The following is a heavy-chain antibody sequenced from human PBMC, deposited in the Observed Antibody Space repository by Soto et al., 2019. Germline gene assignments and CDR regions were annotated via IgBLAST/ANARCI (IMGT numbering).Heavy chain of an antibody. CDR2: IIPIFGTA. D-gene: IGHD6-13*01. V-gene: IGHV1-69*13. CDR1: GGTFSSYA. J-gene: IGHJ5*02. CDR3: ARGTGSSSWSLSSWFDP. Sequence: ASVKVSCKASGGTFSSYAISWVRQAPGQGLEWMGGIIPIFGTANYAQKFQGRVTITADESTSTAYMELSSLRSEDTAVYYCARGTGSSSWSLSSWFDPWGQGTLVTVSS.